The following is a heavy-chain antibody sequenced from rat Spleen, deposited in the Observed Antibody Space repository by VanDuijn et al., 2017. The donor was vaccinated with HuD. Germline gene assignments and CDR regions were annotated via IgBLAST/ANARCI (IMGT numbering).Heavy chain of an antibody. D-gene: IGHD4-3*01. CDR1: GFTFTNYG. CDR2: ISPSGSIT. Sequence: EVQLVESGGGLVQPGRSLKLSCVASGFTFTNYGMHWIRQAPTNGLEWVASISPSGSITHYRDSVRGRFTIFRDVAKSTLYLQMDSLRSEDTATYYCAREGNSGYDYWGQGVMVTVSS. J-gene: IGHJ2*01. V-gene: IGHV5-19*01. CDR3: AREGNSGYDY.